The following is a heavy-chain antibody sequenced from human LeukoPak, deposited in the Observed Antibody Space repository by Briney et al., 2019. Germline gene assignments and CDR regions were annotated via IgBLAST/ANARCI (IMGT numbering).Heavy chain of an antibody. CDR2: VWVDGNNK. CDR1: GFTFTAYG. Sequence: GGSLRLSCATSGFTFTAYGLHWVRQAPGMGLEGVAVVWVDGNNKFYADSVKGRFTISRDNSRSTLYLHMNSLRDDDTAVYYCAKAARLGPSHFDYWGRGTLVTVSS. D-gene: IGHD6-25*01. J-gene: IGHJ4*02. V-gene: IGHV3-33*03. CDR3: AKAARLGPSHFDY.